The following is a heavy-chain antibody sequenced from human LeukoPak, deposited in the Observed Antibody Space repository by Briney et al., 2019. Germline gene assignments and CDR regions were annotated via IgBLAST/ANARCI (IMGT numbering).Heavy chain of an antibody. J-gene: IGHJ6*03. Sequence: PGGSLRLSCAASGFTFSSYWMRWVRQAPGKGLVWVSRINSDGSSTSYADSVKGRFTISRDNAKNTLYLQMNSLRAEDTAVYYCARGTGYPYYYYYMDVWGKGTTVTVSS. CDR2: INSDGSST. V-gene: IGHV3-74*01. CDR3: ARGTGYPYYYYYMDV. CDR1: GFTFSSYW. D-gene: IGHD1-1*01.